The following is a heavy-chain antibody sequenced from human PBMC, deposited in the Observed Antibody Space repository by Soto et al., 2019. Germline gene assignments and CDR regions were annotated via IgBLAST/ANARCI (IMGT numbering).Heavy chain of an antibody. V-gene: IGHV3-23*01. Sequence: EVQVLESGGGLVQPGGSLRLSCAASGFTFSSYAMSWVRQAPGKGLVWVSAISGSGDSTRNADSVQGRFTISRDTSKHTLYLQMNSLRAEDTAVYYCAKFYYGDYSYYYYGMDVWGQGTTVTVSS. CDR3: AKFYYGDYSYYYYGMDV. J-gene: IGHJ6*02. CDR2: ISGSGDST. CDR1: GFTFSSYA. D-gene: IGHD4-17*01.